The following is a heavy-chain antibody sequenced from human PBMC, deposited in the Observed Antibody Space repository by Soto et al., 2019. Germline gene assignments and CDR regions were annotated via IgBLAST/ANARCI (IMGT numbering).Heavy chain of an antibody. J-gene: IGHJ6*02. CDR1: GGTFSSYA. Sequence: ASVKVSCKASGGTFSSYAISWVRQAPGQGLEWMGGIIPIFGTANYAQKFQGRVTITADESTSTAYMELSSLRSEDTAVYYCAREQGGYCSSTSCPKSGYGMEVSGQRPTVTVSS. D-gene: IGHD2-2*01. V-gene: IGHV1-69*13. CDR3: AREQGGYCSSTSCPKSGYGMEV. CDR2: IIPIFGTA.